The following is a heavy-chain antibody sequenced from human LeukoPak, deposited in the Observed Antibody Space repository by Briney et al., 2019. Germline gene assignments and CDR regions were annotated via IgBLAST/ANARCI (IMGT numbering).Heavy chain of an antibody. V-gene: IGHV3-21*01. CDR2: ISSSSSYI. Sequence: GGSLGLFCAASGFTFSSYSMNWVRQAPGKGLEWVSSISSSSSYIYYSDSVKGRFTISRDNAKNSLYLQMNSLRAEDTAVYYCARSYYDILTGYKEYYFDYWGQGTLVTVSS. CDR1: GFTFSSYS. J-gene: IGHJ4*02. CDR3: ARSYYDILTGYKEYYFDY. D-gene: IGHD3-9*01.